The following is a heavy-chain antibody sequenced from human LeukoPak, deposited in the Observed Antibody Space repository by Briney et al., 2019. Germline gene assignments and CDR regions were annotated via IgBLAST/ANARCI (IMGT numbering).Heavy chain of an antibody. V-gene: IGHV3-30*18. Sequence: GGSLRLSCAASGFTFSSYGMHWVRQAPGKGLEWVAVISYDGSNKYYADSVKGRFTISRDNSKNTLYLQMSSLRAEDTAVYYCAKEFNRGLPDYWGQGTLVTVPS. J-gene: IGHJ4*02. CDR1: GFTFSSYG. CDR3: AKEFNRGLPDY. D-gene: IGHD2-21*01. CDR2: ISYDGSNK.